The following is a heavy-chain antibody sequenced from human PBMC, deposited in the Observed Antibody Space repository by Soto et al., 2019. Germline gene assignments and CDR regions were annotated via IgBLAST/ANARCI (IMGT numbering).Heavy chain of an antibody. Sequence: QVQLQESGPGLVKPSQTLSLTCTVSGGSISSGYYYWSWIRQPPGKGLEWLGYIYYSGSSYYNPSLKSRITISVDTSKNQCPLNLSSVTAADTAVYYCARDRERGYSYGYFDYWGQGTLVTVSS. CDR3: ARDRERGYSYGYFDY. J-gene: IGHJ4*02. CDR2: IYYSGSS. V-gene: IGHV4-30-4*01. CDR1: GGSISSGYYY. D-gene: IGHD5-18*01.